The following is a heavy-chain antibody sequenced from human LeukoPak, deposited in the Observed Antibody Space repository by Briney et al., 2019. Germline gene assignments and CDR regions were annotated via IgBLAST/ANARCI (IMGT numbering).Heavy chain of an antibody. J-gene: IGHJ4*02. D-gene: IGHD6-13*01. CDR1: GFTFSRNW. CDR2: INQDGSER. Sequence: GGSLRLSCVASGFTFSRNWMSWVRQAPGKRLEWAANINQDGSERNYVDSVKGRFTISRDNTKDTLYLQMNSLRDEDTGIYYCARDTNSNWFWGRGTLVTVSS. CDR3: ARDTNSNWF. V-gene: IGHV3-7*01.